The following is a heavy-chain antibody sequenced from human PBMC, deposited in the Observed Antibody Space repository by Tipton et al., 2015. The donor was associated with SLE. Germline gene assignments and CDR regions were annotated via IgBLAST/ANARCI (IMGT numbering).Heavy chain of an antibody. V-gene: IGHV4-59*01. CDR2: IFSGGTP. CDR3: ARGDISVAIYDY. J-gene: IGHJ4*02. CDR1: GGSISTYY. D-gene: IGHD6-19*01. Sequence: TLSLTCTVSGGSISTYYWTWIRQTPGEGLEWIGYIFSGGTPTYNPSLKSRVTISVDASRNHFSLNLRSVTAADTAVYYCARGDISVAIYDYWGQGTLVTVSS.